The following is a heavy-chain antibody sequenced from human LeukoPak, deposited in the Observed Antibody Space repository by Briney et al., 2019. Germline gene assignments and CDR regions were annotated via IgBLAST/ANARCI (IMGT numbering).Heavy chain of an antibody. CDR2: TYYRSKWYN. V-gene: IGHV6-1*01. CDR3: ARGSTITMIVPGRGYDY. Sequence: SQTLSLTCAISGDSVSSNSAAWNWIRQSPSRGLEWLGRTYYRSKWYNDYAVSVKSRITINPDASKNQFSLKLSSVTAADTAVYYCARGSTITMIVPGRGYDYWGQGTLVTVSS. D-gene: IGHD3-22*01. CDR1: GDSVSSNSAA. J-gene: IGHJ4*02.